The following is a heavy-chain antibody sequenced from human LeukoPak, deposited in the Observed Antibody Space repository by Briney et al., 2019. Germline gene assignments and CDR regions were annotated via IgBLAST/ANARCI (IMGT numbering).Heavy chain of an antibody. CDR3: AKSNVDTAMVQVNTSPGFDY. Sequence: GGSLRLSCAASGFTFSSYAVSWVRQASGKGLEWVSAISGSGGSTYYADSVKGRFTISRDNSKNTLYLQMNSLRAEDTAVYYCAKSNVDTAMVQVNTSPGFDYWGQGTLVTVSS. D-gene: IGHD5-18*01. V-gene: IGHV3-23*01. J-gene: IGHJ4*02. CDR2: ISGSGGST. CDR1: GFTFSSYA.